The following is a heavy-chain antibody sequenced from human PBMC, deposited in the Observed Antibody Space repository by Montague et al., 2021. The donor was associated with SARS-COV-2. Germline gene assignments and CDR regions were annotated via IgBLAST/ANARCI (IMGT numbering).Heavy chain of an antibody. D-gene: IGHD5-18*01. Sequence: SETLSLTCAVYGGSFSGYYWSWIRQPPGKGLELIWEINHSGSTNYNPSLKSRVTISVDTSKNQFSLKLSSVTAADTAVYDCARGGGYSYGGIDYWGQGTLVTVSS. CDR1: GGSFSGYY. CDR3: ARGGGYSYGGIDY. V-gene: IGHV4-34*01. J-gene: IGHJ4*02. CDR2: INHSGST.